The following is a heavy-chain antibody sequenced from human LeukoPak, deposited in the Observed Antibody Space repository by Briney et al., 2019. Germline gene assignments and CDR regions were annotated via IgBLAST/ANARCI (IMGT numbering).Heavy chain of an antibody. J-gene: IGHJ3*02. V-gene: IGHV1-2*02. CDR3: ARESFSTVTSPTDAFDI. CDR1: GYTFTDYY. D-gene: IGHD4-17*01. Sequence: GPVKVSCKASGYTFTDYYMHWVRQAPGQGLEWMGWINPNSGGTNSAQKFQGRVTMTRDTSITTAYMELSRLRSDDTAVYYCARESFSTVTSPTDAFDIWGQGTMVTVSS. CDR2: INPNSGGT.